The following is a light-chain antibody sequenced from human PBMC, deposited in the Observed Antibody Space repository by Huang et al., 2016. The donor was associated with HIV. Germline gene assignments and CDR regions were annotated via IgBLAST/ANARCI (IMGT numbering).Light chain of an antibody. J-gene: IGKJ2*01. CDR3: QQTYSTPKT. Sequence: DIQMTQSPSSLSASVGDRVTITCRTSQRISSYLHWFQQKPGKAPKRLIHRTSSLQGGVSSRFSGSGSGTHFTLTINSLQPEDSATYYCQQTYSTPKTFGQGTKLEIK. V-gene: IGKV1-39*01. CDR2: RTS. CDR1: QRISSY.